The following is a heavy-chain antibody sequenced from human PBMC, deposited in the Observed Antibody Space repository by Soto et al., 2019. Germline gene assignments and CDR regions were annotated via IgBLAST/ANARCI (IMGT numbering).Heavy chain of an antibody. CDR3: ARCKGSFYGMDV. J-gene: IGHJ6*02. CDR2: INPSGGST. V-gene: IGHV1-46*01. Sequence: ASVKVSCKASGYTLTSYYMHWERQAPGQGLEWMGIINPSGGSTSYAQKFQGRVTMTRDTSTSTVYMELSSLRSEDTAVYYCARCKGSFYGMDVWGQGPTVTVSS. CDR1: GYTLTSYY.